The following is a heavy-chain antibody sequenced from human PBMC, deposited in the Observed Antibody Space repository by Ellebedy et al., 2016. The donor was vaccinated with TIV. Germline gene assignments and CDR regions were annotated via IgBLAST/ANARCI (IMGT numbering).Heavy chain of an antibody. CDR3: AREWGYEKPLGAFDI. Sequence: MPSETLSLTCTVSGGSISSYYWSWIRQPPGKGLEWIGYIYYSGSTNYNPSLKSRVTISVDTSKNQFSLKLSSVTAADTAVYYCAREWGYEKPLGAFDIWGQGTMVTVSS. CDR1: GGSISSYY. J-gene: IGHJ3*02. CDR2: IYYSGST. D-gene: IGHD5-12*01. V-gene: IGHV4-59*01.